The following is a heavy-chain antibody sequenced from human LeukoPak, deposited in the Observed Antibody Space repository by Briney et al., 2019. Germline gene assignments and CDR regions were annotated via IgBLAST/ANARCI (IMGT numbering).Heavy chain of an antibody. Sequence: GGSLRLSCAASGSTFSSYSMNWVRPAPGKGLEWVSSISSSSSYIYYADSVKGRFTISRDNAKNSLYLQMNSLRAEDTAVYYCARDPRELGTFDYWGQGTLVTVSS. V-gene: IGHV3-21*01. CDR2: ISSSSSYI. CDR1: GSTFSSYS. D-gene: IGHD6-13*01. J-gene: IGHJ4*02. CDR3: ARDPRELGTFDY.